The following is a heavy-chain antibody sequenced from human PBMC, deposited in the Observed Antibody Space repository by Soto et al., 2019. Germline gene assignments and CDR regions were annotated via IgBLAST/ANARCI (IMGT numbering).Heavy chain of an antibody. CDR3: ARETMAGRTGFDY. V-gene: IGHV1-18*01. CDR1: GYTFTSYG. CDR2: VSGYNGNT. J-gene: IGHJ4*02. D-gene: IGHD6-19*01. Sequence: QVQLVQSGAEVKKPGASVKVSCKASGYTFTSYGISWVRQAPGQGLEWMGWVSGYNGNTSYAQKLQGRVTMTTDTSTSTAYKERRSLRSDDTAVYYCARETMAGRTGFDYWGQGTLVTVSS.